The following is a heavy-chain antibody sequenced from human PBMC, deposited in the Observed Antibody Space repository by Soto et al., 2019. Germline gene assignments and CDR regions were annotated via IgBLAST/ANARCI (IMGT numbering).Heavy chain of an antibody. V-gene: IGHV1-58*01. CDR2: IVVGSGNT. CDR3: AAASRGIAAAGTVAFDI. Sequence: SVKVSCKASGFTFTSSAVQWVQQARGQRLEWIGWIVVGSGNTNYAQKFQERVTITRDMSTSTAYMELSSLRSEDTAVYYCAAASRGIAAAGTVAFDIWGQGTMVTVSS. D-gene: IGHD6-13*01. J-gene: IGHJ3*02. CDR1: GFTFTSSA.